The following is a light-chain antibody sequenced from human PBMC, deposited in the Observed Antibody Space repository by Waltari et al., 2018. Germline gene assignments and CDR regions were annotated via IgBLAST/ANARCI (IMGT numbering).Light chain of an antibody. CDR1: SSKIGTNY. Sequence: QSVLTQPPSVSGTPGQGVTIPCFGSSSKIGTNYVYRYQQLPRTAPNLLSFRNDLRPSGVPDRFSASKAGTSASLAISGLRSEDEADYYCAAWDDGLSGPVFGGGTKLTVL. CDR2: RND. CDR3: AAWDDGLSGPV. J-gene: IGLJ3*02. V-gene: IGLV1-47*01.